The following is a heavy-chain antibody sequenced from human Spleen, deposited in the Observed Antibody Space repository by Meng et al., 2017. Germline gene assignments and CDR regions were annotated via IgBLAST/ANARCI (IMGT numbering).Heavy chain of an antibody. D-gene: IGHD3-10*01. CDR2: ISFNSRTI. CDR1: GFTFDEYA. Sequence: SLRLSCAASGFTFDEYAMHWVRQAPGKGLEWVSGISFNSRTIGYADSVKGRFTVSRDNDKNSLYLQMNSLRGEDTALYYCAKAHLTLVRGVMYYYGMDVWGQGTTVTVSS. CDR3: AKAHLTLVRGVMYYYGMDV. J-gene: IGHJ6*02. V-gene: IGHV3-9*01.